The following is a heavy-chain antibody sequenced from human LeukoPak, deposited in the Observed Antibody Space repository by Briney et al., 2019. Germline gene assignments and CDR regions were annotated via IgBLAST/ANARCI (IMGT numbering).Heavy chain of an antibody. CDR1: GFTLSDFC. Sequence: PGGSLRLSCAAPGFTLSDFCMSWIRQAPGKGLEWVSYISSGGSTIYYADSVKGRFTISRDNAKNSLYLQMNSLRAEDTAVYYCARDYYGSLDVWGQGTTVTVSS. D-gene: IGHD3-10*01. CDR2: ISSGGSTI. J-gene: IGHJ6*02. V-gene: IGHV3-11*01. CDR3: ARDYYGSLDV.